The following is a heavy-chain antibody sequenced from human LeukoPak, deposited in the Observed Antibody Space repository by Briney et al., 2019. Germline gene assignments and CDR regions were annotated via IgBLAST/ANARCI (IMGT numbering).Heavy chain of an antibody. D-gene: IGHD2-2*01. Sequence: GGGLVKPWGSLRLSCAASGFTFSSYSMNWVRQAPGKGLEWVSSISSGSSYIYYADSVKGRFTISRDNANNSLFLQMNSLRAEDTAVYYCARDRGGYCVSTTCYNPSDYWGQGTLVTVSS. CDR2: ISSGSSYI. CDR1: GFTFSSYS. V-gene: IGHV3-21*01. J-gene: IGHJ4*02. CDR3: ARDRGGYCVSTTCYNPSDY.